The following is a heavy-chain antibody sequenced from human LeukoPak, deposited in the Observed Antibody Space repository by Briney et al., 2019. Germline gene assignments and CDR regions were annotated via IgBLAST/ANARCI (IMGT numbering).Heavy chain of an antibody. CDR1: GFTFSDYY. Sequence: GGSLRLSCAASGFTFSDYYMSWIRQAPGKGLEWVSYISSSGSTIYYADSVKGRFTISRDNAKNSLYLQMNSLRAEDTAVYYCAKKDDSSGYYSPLDYWGQGTLVTVSS. D-gene: IGHD3-22*01. CDR3: AKKDDSSGYYSPLDY. CDR2: ISSSGSTI. V-gene: IGHV3-11*01. J-gene: IGHJ4*02.